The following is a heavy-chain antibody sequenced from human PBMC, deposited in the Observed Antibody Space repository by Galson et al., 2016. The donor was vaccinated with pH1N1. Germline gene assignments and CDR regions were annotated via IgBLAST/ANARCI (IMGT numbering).Heavy chain of an antibody. Sequence: ETLSLTCTVSGGSISTYYWSWIRQPPGKGLEWIGYIYYGRSTNYNPSLKSRVTISVDTSKNQFSLKLTSVTAADTAVYYCATGDKEFDHWGQGTMIIVSS. CDR3: ATGDKEFDH. J-gene: IGHJ3*01. V-gene: IGHV4-59*12. D-gene: IGHD7-27*01. CDR2: IYYGRST. CDR1: GGSISTYY.